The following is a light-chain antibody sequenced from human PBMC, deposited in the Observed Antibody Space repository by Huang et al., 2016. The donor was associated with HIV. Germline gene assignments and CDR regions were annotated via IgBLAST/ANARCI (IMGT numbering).Light chain of an antibody. Sequence: EIVLTQSPATLSVSPGEGATLSCRANPGLATNVAWYHQRPGQAPRILIYDASTRASGRPGRFSGSGSGTEFTLTVSGLHSEDFAIYYCQQYHNWPYSFGQGTKLEIK. CDR2: DAS. CDR1: PGLATN. CDR3: QQYHNWPYS. V-gene: IGKV3-15*01. J-gene: IGKJ2*03.